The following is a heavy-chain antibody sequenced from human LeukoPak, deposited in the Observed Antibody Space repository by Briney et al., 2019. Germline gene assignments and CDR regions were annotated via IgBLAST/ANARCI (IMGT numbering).Heavy chain of an antibody. J-gene: IGHJ4*02. CDR1: GFTFRRYW. CDR2: IKQDGSEK. CDR3: VGLGENY. D-gene: IGHD3-10*01. V-gene: IGHV3-7*02. Sequence: QPGRSLRLSCAASGFTFRRYWMSWARQGSGKGLEWVANIKQDGSEKYYVDSVKGRFTISRDNAKNSLYLQMNSLRAEDTAVYYCVGLGENYWGQGTLVTVSS.